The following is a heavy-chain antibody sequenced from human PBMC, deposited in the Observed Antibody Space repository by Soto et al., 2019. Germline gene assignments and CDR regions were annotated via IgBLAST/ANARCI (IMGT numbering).Heavy chain of an antibody. Sequence: QVQLVQSGAEVKKPGSSVKVSCKASGGTFSSYAISWVRQAPGQGLEWMGGIIPIFGTANYAQKFQGRVTITADESTSTAYMELSSLRSEDTAVYYCAREPRAAAAAYYYYYGMDVWGQGTTVTVSS. CDR2: IIPIFGTA. CDR1: GGTFSSYA. J-gene: IGHJ6*02. D-gene: IGHD6-13*01. V-gene: IGHV1-69*01. CDR3: AREPRAAAAAYYYYYGMDV.